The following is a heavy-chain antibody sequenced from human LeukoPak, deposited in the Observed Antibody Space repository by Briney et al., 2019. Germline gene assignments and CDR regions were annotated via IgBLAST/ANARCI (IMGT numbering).Heavy chain of an antibody. CDR1: RFTFSSYW. V-gene: IGHV3-74*01. D-gene: IGHD6-13*01. J-gene: IGHJ5*02. CDR3: ARPTKEGSSWYWWFDP. Sequence: GRSLRLSCAASRFTFSSYWMHWVRQAPGKGLVWVSRINNDGSSTSYADSVKGRFTISRDNAKNTLYLQMNSLRAEDTAVYYCARPTKEGSSWYWWFDPWGQGTLVTVSS. CDR2: INNDGSST.